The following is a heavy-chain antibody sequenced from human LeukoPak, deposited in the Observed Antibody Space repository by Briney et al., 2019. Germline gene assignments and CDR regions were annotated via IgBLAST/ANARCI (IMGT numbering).Heavy chain of an antibody. CDR2: IIPIFGTA. CDR1: GYTFTGYY. CDR3: ARSVYSSSSHYYYYMDV. D-gene: IGHD6-6*01. Sequence: GASVKVSCKASGYTFTGYYMHWVRQAPGQGLEWMGGIIPIFGTANYAQKFQGRVTITADKSTSTAYMELSSLRSEDPAVYYCARSVYSSSSHYYYYMDVWGKGTTVTVSS. V-gene: IGHV1-69*06. J-gene: IGHJ6*03.